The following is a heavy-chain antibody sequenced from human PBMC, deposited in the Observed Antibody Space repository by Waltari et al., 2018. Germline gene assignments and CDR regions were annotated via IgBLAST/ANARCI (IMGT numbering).Heavy chain of an antibody. CDR3: AQEPPRGGWMEH. V-gene: IGHV3-30*19. CDR1: GVTFSCWG. J-gene: IGHJ1*01. CDR2: LASCRRWD. D-gene: IGHD2-15*01. Sequence: QVEVVEAGGGVVQPGGALRLSCAASGVTFSCWGMHGVGQAPGKWLECLAILASCRRWDFYAASVMGRFTVSRDSSRSTLYLQLNNLRAEDTAVYYCAQEPPRGGWMEHWGQGTLITVSS.